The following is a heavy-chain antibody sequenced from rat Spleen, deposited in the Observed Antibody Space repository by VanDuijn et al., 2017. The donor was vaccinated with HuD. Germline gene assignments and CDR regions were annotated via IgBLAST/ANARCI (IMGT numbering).Heavy chain of an antibody. J-gene: IGHJ1*01. CDR3: TTDGGYSGYWYFDF. Sequence: EVQLVESGGGLVQPGRSMKLSCAASGFTFNNYGMAWVRQAPKKGLEWVAYISYDGGSTYYRDSVKGRFTISRDNAKSALYLQMDSLRSEDTATYYCTTDGGYSGYWYFDFWGPGTMVTVSS. V-gene: IGHV5-20*01. CDR2: ISYDGGST. D-gene: IGHD1-11*01. CDR1: GFTFNNYG.